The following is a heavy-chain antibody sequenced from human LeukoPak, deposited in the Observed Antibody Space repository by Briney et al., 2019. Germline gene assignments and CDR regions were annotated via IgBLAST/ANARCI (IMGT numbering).Heavy chain of an antibody. Sequence: GGSLRLSCAASGFTFSDYYVSWIRQAPGKGLEWVSYISSSGTTIYYADSVKGRFTISRDNAKNSLYLQMNSLRAEDTAVYYCARTIAAAGTYFDYWGQGTLVTVSS. CDR3: ARTIAAAGTYFDY. CDR2: ISSSGTTI. D-gene: IGHD6-13*01. J-gene: IGHJ4*02. CDR1: GFTFSDYY. V-gene: IGHV3-11*01.